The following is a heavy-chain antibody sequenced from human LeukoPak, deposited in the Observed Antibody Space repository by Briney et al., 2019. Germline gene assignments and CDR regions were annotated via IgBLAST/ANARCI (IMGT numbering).Heavy chain of an antibody. D-gene: IGHD2-21*02. J-gene: IGHJ3*02. CDR2: IRSKAYGGTT. V-gene: IGHV3-49*04. CDR3: TRCGGDCYSGFSDAFDI. CDR1: GFTFSSYS. Sequence: GVSLRLSCAASGFTFSSYSMNWVRQAPGKGLEWVGFIRSKAYGGTTEYAASVKGRFTISRDDSKSIAYLQMNSLKTEDTAVYCCTRCGGDCYSGFSDAFDIWGQGTMVTVSS.